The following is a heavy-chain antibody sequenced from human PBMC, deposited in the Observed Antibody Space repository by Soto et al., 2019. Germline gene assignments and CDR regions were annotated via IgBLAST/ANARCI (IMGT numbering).Heavy chain of an antibody. CDR2: IIPIFGTA. D-gene: IGHD2-15*01. V-gene: IGHV1-69*13. J-gene: IGHJ4*02. CDR3: ARGRVRSKDIVVVVAATPNLDY. CDR1: GGTFSSYA. Sequence: SVKVSCKASGGTFSSYAISGVRQAPGQGLEWMGGIIPIFGTANYAQKFQGRVTITADESTSTAYMELSSLRSEDTAVYYCARGRVRSKDIVVVVAATPNLDYWGQGTLVTVSS.